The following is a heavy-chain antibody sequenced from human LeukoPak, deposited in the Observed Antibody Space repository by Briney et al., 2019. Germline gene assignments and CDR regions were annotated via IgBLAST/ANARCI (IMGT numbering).Heavy chain of an antibody. CDR2: ISGSGGST. CDR1: GFTFSSYA. Sequence: GGSLRLSCAASGFTFSSYAMSWFRQAPGKGLEWVSAISGSGGSTYYADSVKGRFTISRDNSKNTLYLQMNSLRAEDTAVYYCAKRIRLGELSFDYWGQGTLVTVSS. J-gene: IGHJ4*02. D-gene: IGHD3-16*02. CDR3: AKRIRLGELSFDY. V-gene: IGHV3-23*01.